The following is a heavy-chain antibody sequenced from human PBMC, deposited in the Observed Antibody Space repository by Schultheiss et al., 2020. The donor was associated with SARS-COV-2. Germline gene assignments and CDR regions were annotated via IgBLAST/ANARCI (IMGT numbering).Heavy chain of an antibody. CDR2: IYHSGST. D-gene: IGHD6-13*01. CDR3: ARELSSSSWVYFDY. Sequence: SETLSLTCAVSGYSISSGYYWGWIRQPPGKGLEWIGSIYHSGSTYYNPSLKSRVTISVDTSKNQFSLKLSSVTAADTAVYYCARELSSSSWVYFDYWGLGTLVTVSS. J-gene: IGHJ4*02. V-gene: IGHV4-38-2*02. CDR1: GYSISSGYY.